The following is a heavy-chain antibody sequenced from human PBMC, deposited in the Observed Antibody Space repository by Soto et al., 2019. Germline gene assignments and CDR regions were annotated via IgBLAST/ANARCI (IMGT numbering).Heavy chain of an antibody. V-gene: IGHV3-11*06. CDR3: ARDPRNKGLDP. J-gene: IGHJ5*02. Sequence: GGSLRLSCAASGFTFSDYYMTWIRQAPGKGLEWVSYISSSSSYTNYADSVKGRFTISRDNAKNSLYLQMSSLKDEDTAVYYCARDPRNKGLDPWGQGTLVTVSS. CDR2: ISSSSSYT. CDR1: GFTFSDYY.